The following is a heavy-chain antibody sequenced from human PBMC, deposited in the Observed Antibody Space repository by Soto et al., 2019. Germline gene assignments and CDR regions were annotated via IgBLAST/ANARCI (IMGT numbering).Heavy chain of an antibody. CDR1: GYTFTSYG. CDR2: ISAYNGNT. J-gene: IGHJ6*02. D-gene: IGHD1-26*01. V-gene: IGHV1-18*01. CDR3: ARARGSLDWLNYYGMDV. Sequence: ASVKVSCKASGYTFTSYGISWVRQAPGQGLEWMGWISAYNGNTNYAQKLQGRVTMTTDTSTSTAYMELRSLRSDDTAVYYCARARGSLDWLNYYGMDVWGQGTTVTVSS.